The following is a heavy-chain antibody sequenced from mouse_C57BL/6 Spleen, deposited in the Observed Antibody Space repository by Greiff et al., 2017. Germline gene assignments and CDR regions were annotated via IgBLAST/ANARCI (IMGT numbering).Heavy chain of an antibody. J-gene: IGHJ4*01. CDR2: ISNLAYSI. CDR3: ARLEEDAMDY. V-gene: IGHV5-15*01. Sequence: EVQGVESGGGLVQPGGSLKLSCAASGFTFSDYGMAWVRQAPRKGPEWVAFISNLAYSIYYADTVTGRFPISRENAKNTLYLEMSSLRSEDTAMYYCARLEEDAMDYWGQGTSVTVSS. CDR1: GFTFSDYG.